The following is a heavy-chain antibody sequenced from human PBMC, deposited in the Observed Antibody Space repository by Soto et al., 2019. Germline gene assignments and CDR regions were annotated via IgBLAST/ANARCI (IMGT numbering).Heavy chain of an antibody. Sequence: PGGSLRLSCAASGFTFSSYSMNWVRQAPGKGLEWVSSISSSSSYIYYADSVKGRFTISRDNAKNSLYLQMNSLRAEDTAVYYCAREKGGDYYDSSGLEAFDIWGQGTMVTVS. V-gene: IGHV3-21*01. CDR3: AREKGGDYYDSSGLEAFDI. CDR1: GFTFSSYS. J-gene: IGHJ3*02. D-gene: IGHD3-22*01. CDR2: ISSSSSYI.